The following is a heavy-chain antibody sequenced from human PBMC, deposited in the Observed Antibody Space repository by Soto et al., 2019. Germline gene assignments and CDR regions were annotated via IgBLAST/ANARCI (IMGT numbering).Heavy chain of an antibody. V-gene: IGHV4-59*01. D-gene: IGHD3-3*01. J-gene: IGHJ5*02. CDR1: GGSISSYY. CDR2: IYYSGST. Sequence: SETLSVTCTVSGGSISSYYWSWIRQPPGKGLEWIGYIYYSGSTNYNPSLKSRVTISVDTSKNQFSLKLSSVTAADTAVYYCARDGPEYYDFRSGYYPGPFDHWGQGIPVT. CDR3: ARDGPEYYDFRSGYYPGPFDH.